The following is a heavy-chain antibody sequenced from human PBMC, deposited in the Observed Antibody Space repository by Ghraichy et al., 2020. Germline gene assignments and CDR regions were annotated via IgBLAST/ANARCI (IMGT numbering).Heavy chain of an antibody. J-gene: IGHJ4*02. CDR1: GGSFSGYY. D-gene: IGHD5-18*01. V-gene: IGHV4-34*01. CDR3: ARYCVYSYGYCD. CDR2: INHSGST. Sequence: SETLSLTCAVYGGSFSGYYWSWIRQPPGKGLEWIGEINHSGSTNYNPSLKSRVTISVDTSKNQFSLKLSSVTAADTAVYYCARYCVYSYGYCDWGQGTLVTVSS.